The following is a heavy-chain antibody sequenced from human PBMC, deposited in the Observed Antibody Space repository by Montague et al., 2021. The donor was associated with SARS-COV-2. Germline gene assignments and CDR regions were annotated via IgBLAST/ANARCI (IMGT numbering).Heavy chain of an antibody. D-gene: IGHD6-13*01. CDR1: GDSDGVEEAT. V-gene: IGHV6-1*01. J-gene: IGHJ4*02. Sequence: CAISGDSDGVEEATRNWERQTSEIGPGRLGRTYYRPKRYYDYAVSVKSRMTISPDTSKNQFSLQLSSVTPEDRAVYYCARDPRYSLSWSFDYWGQGTLVTVSS. CDR3: ARDPRYSLSWSFDY. CDR2: TYYRPKRYY.